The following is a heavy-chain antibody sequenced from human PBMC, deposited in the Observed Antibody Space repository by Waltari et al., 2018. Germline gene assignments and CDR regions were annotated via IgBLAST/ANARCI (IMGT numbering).Heavy chain of an antibody. Sequence: SVSGGSITSNRHYWGWVRQPPGKGLEWTATISYSGATYNNPSLKSRVTISVDTSKNQFSLKLSSVTAADTAVYYCATYIGASIGTAAFDVWGQGTMVTVSS. CDR2: ISYSGAT. V-gene: IGHV4-39*01. CDR3: ATYIGASIGTAAFDV. J-gene: IGHJ3*01. D-gene: IGHD3-16*01. CDR1: GGSITSNRHY.